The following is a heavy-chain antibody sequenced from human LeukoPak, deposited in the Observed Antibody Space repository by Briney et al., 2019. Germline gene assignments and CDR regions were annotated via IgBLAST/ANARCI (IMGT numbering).Heavy chain of an antibody. V-gene: IGHV3-7*04. J-gene: IGHJ4*02. D-gene: IGHD6-19*01. CDR1: GFTFSSYW. Sequence: GGSLRLSCAASGFTFSSYWMSWVCQAPGKGLEWVANIKQDGSEKYYVDSVKGRFTISRDNSKNTLYLQMNSLRAEDTAVYYCARGVRIAVAGYIDYWGQGTLVTVSS. CDR2: IKQDGSEK. CDR3: ARGVRIAVAGYIDY.